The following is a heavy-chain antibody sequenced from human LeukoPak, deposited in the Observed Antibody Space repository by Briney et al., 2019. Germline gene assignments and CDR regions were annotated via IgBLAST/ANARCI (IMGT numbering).Heavy chain of an antibody. CDR3: AKDFSRIASTDYFDY. D-gene: IGHD2-15*01. CDR2: IWYDGSNK. V-gene: IGHV3-33*06. J-gene: IGHJ4*02. CDR1: GFTFSSYG. Sequence: GGSLRLSCAASGFTFSSYGMHWVRQAPGKGLEWVAVIWYDGSNKYYADSVKGRFTISRDNSKNTLYLQMNSLRDEDTAVYYCAKDFSRIASTDYFDYWGQGTLVTVSS.